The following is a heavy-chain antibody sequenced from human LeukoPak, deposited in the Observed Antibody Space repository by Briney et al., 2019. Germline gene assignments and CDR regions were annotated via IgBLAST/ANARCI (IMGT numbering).Heavy chain of an antibody. V-gene: IGHV1-2*04. CDR3: ARDDSYYGSGSIDY. Sequence: ASVKVSCKASGYTFTGYHMHWVRQAPGQGLEWMGWINPNSGGTNYAQKFQGWVTMTRDTSISTAYMELSRLRSDDTAVYYCARDDSYYGSGSIDYWGQGTLVTVSS. J-gene: IGHJ4*02. D-gene: IGHD3-10*01. CDR1: GYTFTGYH. CDR2: INPNSGGT.